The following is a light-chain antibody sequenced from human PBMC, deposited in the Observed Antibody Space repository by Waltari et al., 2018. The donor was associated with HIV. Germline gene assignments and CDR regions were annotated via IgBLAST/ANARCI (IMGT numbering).Light chain of an antibody. CDR3: ASWDDSLSGWL. CDR2: WNS. Sequence: SVLTQPPSASRTPGQRVTISCSGSSSNIGSNYVYWYQYFPGATPKLLIYWNSQRPSGVPDRFSGSKSGTSASLAISGLRPEDETDYYCASWDDSLSGWLFGGGTKVTVL. CDR1: SSNIGSNY. J-gene: IGLJ3*02. V-gene: IGLV1-47*01.